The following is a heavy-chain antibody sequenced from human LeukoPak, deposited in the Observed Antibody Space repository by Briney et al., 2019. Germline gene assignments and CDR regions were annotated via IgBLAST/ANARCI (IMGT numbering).Heavy chain of an antibody. CDR3: ARGWDQLLPYGMDV. D-gene: IGHD2-2*01. Sequence: ASVKVSCKASGYTFTGYCMHWVRQAPGQGLEWMGWINPNSGGTNYAQKFQGWVTMTRDTSISTAYMELSRLRSDDTAVYYCARGWDQLLPYGMDVWGQGTTVTVSS. J-gene: IGHJ6*02. CDR2: INPNSGGT. CDR1: GYTFTGYC. V-gene: IGHV1-2*04.